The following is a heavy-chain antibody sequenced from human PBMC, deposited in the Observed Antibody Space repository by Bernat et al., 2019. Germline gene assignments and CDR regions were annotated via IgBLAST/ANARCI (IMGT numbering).Heavy chain of an antibody. CDR1: GFTFSSYS. CDR3: ARELVVVAASAGGRGDD. V-gene: IGHV3-48*01. J-gene: IGHJ4*02. Sequence: EVQLVESGGGLVQPGGSLRLSCAASGFTFSSYSMNWVRQAPGKGLEWVSYISSSSSTIYYADSVKGRFTISRDNAKNSLYLQMNSLRAEDTAVYYCARELVVVAASAGGRGDDWGQGTLVTVSS. D-gene: IGHD2-15*01. CDR2: ISSSSSTI.